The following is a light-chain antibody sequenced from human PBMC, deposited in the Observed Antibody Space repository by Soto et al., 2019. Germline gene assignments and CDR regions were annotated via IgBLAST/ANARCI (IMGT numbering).Light chain of an antibody. V-gene: IGLV6-57*01. CDR3: QSYDSSNHVV. CDR1: SGSIASYY. CDR2: DDN. J-gene: IGLJ2*01. Sequence: NFMLTQPHSVSESPGKTVTISCTRSSGSIASYYVQWYQQRPGSSPTTVIYDDNQRPSGVPDRFSGSIDSSSNSASLTISGLKTEDEADYYWQSYDSSNHVVFGGGTKLTVL.